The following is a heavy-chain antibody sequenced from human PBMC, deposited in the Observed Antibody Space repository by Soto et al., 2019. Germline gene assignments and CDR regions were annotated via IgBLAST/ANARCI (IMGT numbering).Heavy chain of an antibody. CDR1: GGYISSINCC. D-gene: IGHD3-3*01. J-gene: IGHJ4*02. Sequence: SETLCLTCTVSGGYISSINCCWGWNHQPPGKGLEWIGSIYSSGSTNYNPSLKSLVTISVDKSKNQFSLKLSSVTAADTAVYYCARKPTTWGPLGSSITIFDGLDYWGQGTLVTVSS. CDR2: IYSSGST. CDR3: ARKPTTWGPLGSSITIFDGLDY. V-gene: IGHV4-39*07.